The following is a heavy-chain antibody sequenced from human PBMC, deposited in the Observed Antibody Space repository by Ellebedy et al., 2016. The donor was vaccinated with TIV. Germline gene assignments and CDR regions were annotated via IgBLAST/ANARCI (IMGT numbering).Heavy chain of an antibody. V-gene: IGHV3-23*01. CDR2: ISNTGSRT. CDR1: GFTFSSYA. J-gene: IGHJ4*02. D-gene: IGHD1-26*01. Sequence: PGGSLRLSCAASGFTFSSYAMSWVRQAPGKGLEWVSTISNTGSRTYYADSVKGRFTISRDNAKNTLYLQMNSLRLEDTGVYFCARAGRYRFDDWGQGSLVTVSS. CDR3: ARAGRYRFDD.